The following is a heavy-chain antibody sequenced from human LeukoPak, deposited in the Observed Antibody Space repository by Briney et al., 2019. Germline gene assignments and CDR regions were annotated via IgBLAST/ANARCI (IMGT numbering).Heavy chain of an antibody. CDR2: TSSGSSYI. V-gene: IGHV3-21*01. D-gene: IGHD3-3*01. CDR3: ARDVLRFLET. Sequence: GGSLRLSCAASGFTFSSYSMVWVRQAPGKGLEWVSSTSSGSSYIYYADSVKGRFTISRDNAKNSLYLQMNSLRADDTAVYFCARDVLRFLETWGQGTLVTVSS. J-gene: IGHJ4*02. CDR1: GFTFSSYS.